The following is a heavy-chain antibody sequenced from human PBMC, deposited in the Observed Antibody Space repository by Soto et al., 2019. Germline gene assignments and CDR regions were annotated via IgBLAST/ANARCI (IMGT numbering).Heavy chain of an antibody. CDR1: GFTFSSYS. CDR3: ARDRVVVVAATTTSYYYYGMDV. J-gene: IGHJ6*02. Sequence: NPGGSLRLSCAASGFTFSSYSMNWVRQAPGKGLEWVSSISSSSSYIYYADSVKGRFTISRDNAKNSLYLQMNSLRAEDTAVYYCARDRVVVVAATTTSYYYYGMDVWGQGTTVTVSS. D-gene: IGHD2-15*01. V-gene: IGHV3-21*01. CDR2: ISSSSSYI.